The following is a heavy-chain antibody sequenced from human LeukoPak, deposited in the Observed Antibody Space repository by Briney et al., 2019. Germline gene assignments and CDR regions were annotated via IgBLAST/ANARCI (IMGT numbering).Heavy chain of an antibody. CDR3: AREEAAVAGTFGFDY. V-gene: IGHV1-69*04. CDR1: GGTFSSYT. J-gene: IGHJ4*02. D-gene: IGHD6-19*01. CDR2: TIPILGIA. Sequence: SVKVSCKASGGTFSSYTISWVRQAPGQGLEWMGRTIPILGIANYAQKFQGRVTITADKSTSTAYMELSSLRSEDTAVYYCAREEAAVAGTFGFDYWGQGTLVTVSS.